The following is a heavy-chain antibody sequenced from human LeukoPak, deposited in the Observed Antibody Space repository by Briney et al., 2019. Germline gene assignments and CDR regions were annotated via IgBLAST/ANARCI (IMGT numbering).Heavy chain of an antibody. CDR3: ARDPSYCSGGSCFYFDY. D-gene: IGHD2-15*01. CDR1: GFTFSIYA. Sequence: SGGSLRLSCAASGFTFSIYAMHWVRQAPGKGLGWVALISYDGGNKYYADSVKGRFTISRDNSKNTLYLQMNSLRAEDTAVYYCARDPSYCSGGSCFYFDYWGQGTLVTVSS. J-gene: IGHJ4*02. CDR2: ISYDGGNK. V-gene: IGHV3-30-3*01.